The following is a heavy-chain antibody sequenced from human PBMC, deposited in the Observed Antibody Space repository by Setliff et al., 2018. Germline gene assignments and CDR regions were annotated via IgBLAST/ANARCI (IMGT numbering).Heavy chain of an antibody. V-gene: IGHV3-74*01. Sequence: GGSLRLSCAASVSVFSRFDMSWVRQAPGKGLVWVSRVNSDGSSTIYADSVKGRFTISRDNAENTLYLQMNSLRAEDTAVYYCASGLGYYDSSGLHLYFQHWGQGTLVTVSS. CDR2: VNSDGSST. J-gene: IGHJ1*01. D-gene: IGHD3-22*01. CDR3: ASGLGYYDSSGLHLYFQH. CDR1: VSVFSRFD.